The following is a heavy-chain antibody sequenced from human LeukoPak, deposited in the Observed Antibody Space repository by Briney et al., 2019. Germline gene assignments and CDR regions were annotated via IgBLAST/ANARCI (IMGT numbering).Heavy chain of an antibody. D-gene: IGHD3-22*01. CDR1: GFTFSSYA. J-gene: IGHJ4*02. CDR2: ISYDGSNK. CDR3: ARGYEVVAAPKDY. Sequence: GGSLRLSCAASGFTFSSYAMSWVRQVSGKGLEWVAVISYDGSNKYYADSVKGRFTISRDNSKNTLYLQMNSLRAEDTAVYYCARGYEVVAAPKDYWGQGTLVTVSS. V-gene: IGHV3-30*04.